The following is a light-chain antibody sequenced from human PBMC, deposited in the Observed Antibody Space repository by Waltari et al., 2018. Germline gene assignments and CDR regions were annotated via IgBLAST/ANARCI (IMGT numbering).Light chain of an antibody. J-gene: IGLJ2*01. V-gene: IGLV3-21*02. CDR2: DDS. CDR1: NIGSKT. Sequence: SYVLPQSPSVSVAPGQTAVITCGGNNIGSKTVCWFQQKPGQAPVLVVYDDSDRPSGIHERVSGANSGNTATLTVSRVEAGDEADYYCQVWDSISDRVLFGGGTKLTVL. CDR3: QVWDSISDRVL.